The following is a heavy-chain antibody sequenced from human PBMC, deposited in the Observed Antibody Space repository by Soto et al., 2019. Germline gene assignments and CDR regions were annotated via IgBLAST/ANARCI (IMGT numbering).Heavy chain of an antibody. D-gene: IGHD3-22*01. Sequence: QVQLQESGPGLVKPSGTLSLTCAVSGDSMTSSDWWSWVRQAPGKGLEWIGEIHYSGDINYDPSLRSRVTISVDRSKHHFSLNLSSVTAADTAVYFCVCNGYYSLEYWGQGTLVIVSP. CDR2: IHYSGDI. J-gene: IGHJ4*02. CDR3: VCNGYYSLEY. V-gene: IGHV4-4*02. CDR1: GDSMTSSDW.